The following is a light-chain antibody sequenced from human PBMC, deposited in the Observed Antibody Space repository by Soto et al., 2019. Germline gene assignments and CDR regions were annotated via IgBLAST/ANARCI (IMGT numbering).Light chain of an antibody. V-gene: IGLV2-8*01. Sequence: PPSGYGVHRQSGTLFCTGTSSDVGGYNYVSWYQQHPGKAPKLMIYEVSKRPSGVPDRFSGSKSGNTASLTVSGLQAEDEADYYCSSYAGNPSYVFGTGTKVTV. CDR2: EVS. CDR3: SSYAGNPSYV. CDR1: SSDVGGYNY. J-gene: IGLJ1*01.